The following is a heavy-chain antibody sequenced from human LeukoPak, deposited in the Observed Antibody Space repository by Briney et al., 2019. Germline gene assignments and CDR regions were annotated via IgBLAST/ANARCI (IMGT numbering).Heavy chain of an antibody. CDR3: ARDLVVAGTGFGY. CDR2: INWKGGTT. D-gene: IGHD6-19*01. Sequence: VGSLRLSCAASGFTFDDYGMSWGRQAPRKGLEWVSGINWKGGTTGYADSVKGRFTISRDNAKKSLYLQMNSLRAEDTALYYCARDLVVAGTGFGYWGQGTLVTVSS. V-gene: IGHV3-20*04. J-gene: IGHJ4*02. CDR1: GFTFDDYG.